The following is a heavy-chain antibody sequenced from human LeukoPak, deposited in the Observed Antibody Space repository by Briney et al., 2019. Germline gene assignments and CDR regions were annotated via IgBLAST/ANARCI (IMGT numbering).Heavy chain of an antibody. CDR3: ARGAPPDS. Sequence: SSQTLSLTCIVSGASFNTGDYYWNWIRQHPGKGLEWIGYIYNSGSTYYNPSLKSRVTVSVDTSKNHFSLRLTSVTAADSAVYYCARGAPPDSWGQGTLVTVSS. CDR1: GASFNTGDYY. CDR2: IYNSGST. J-gene: IGHJ4*02. V-gene: IGHV4-31*03.